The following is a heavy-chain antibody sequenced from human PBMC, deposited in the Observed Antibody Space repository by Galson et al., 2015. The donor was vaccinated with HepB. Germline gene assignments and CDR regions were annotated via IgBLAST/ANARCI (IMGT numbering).Heavy chain of an antibody. D-gene: IGHD3-9*01. CDR3: AKVGVYDILTGENY. J-gene: IGHJ4*02. CDR2: ISYDGSNK. CDR1: GFTFSSYG. V-gene: IGHV3-30*18. Sequence: SLRLSCAASGFTFSSYGMHWVRQAPGKGLEWVAVISYDGSNKYYADSVKGRFTISRDNSKNTLYLQMNSLRAEDTAVYYCAKVGVYDILTGENYWGQGTLVTVSS.